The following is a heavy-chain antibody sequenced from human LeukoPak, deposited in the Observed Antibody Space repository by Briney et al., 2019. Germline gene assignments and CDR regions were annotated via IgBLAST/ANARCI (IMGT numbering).Heavy chain of an antibody. V-gene: IGHV4-34*01. Sequence: PSETLSLTCAVYGGSFSGYYWSWIRQPPGKGLEWIGEINHSGSTNYNPSLKSRVTISVDTSKNQFSLKLSSVTAADTAVYYCARGLFDGTGSYNDYWGQGTLVTVSS. CDR3: ARGLFDGTGSYNDY. J-gene: IGHJ4*02. D-gene: IGHD5-18*01. CDR1: GGSFSGYY. CDR2: INHSGST.